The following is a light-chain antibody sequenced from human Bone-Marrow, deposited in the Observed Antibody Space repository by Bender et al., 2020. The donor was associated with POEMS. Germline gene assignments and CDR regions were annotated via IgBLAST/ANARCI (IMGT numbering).Light chain of an antibody. CDR1: ISNTGSGYD. CDR3: QSYDNSLGGWV. J-gene: IGLJ3*02. Sequence: QSVLTQPPSVSGAPGQRVTISCTGSISNTGSGYDINWYQHLPGTAPKLLIYDNDNRPSGVPDRFSGSKSGTSASLAITGLQAEDEGDYYCQSYDNSLGGWVFGGGTKLTVL. CDR2: DND. V-gene: IGLV1-40*01.